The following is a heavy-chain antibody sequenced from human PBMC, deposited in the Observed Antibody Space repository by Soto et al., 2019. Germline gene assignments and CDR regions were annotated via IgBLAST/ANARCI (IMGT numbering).Heavy chain of an antibody. J-gene: IGHJ6*02. CDR2: IVPIFGTA. CDR1: GGTFSSYA. CDR3: ASGIAAAGTHYYYYYGMDV. V-gene: IGHV1-69*13. Sequence: SVKVSCKASGGTFSSYAISWVRQAPGQGLEWMGGIVPIFGTANYAQKFQGRVTITADESTSTAYMELSSLRSEDTAVYYCASGIAAAGTHYYYYYGMDVWGQGTTVTVSS. D-gene: IGHD6-13*01.